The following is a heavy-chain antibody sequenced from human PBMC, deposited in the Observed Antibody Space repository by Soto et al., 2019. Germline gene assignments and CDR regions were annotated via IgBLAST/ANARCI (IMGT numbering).Heavy chain of an antibody. CDR1: GFSFRTSG. CDR3: ARGLPKVAGGAFDI. CDR2: MWYDGHVE. D-gene: IGHD2-15*01. Sequence: QVHLVESGGGVVQPGRSLTLSCAASGFSFRTSGMHWVRQAPGKGLEWVTGMWYDGHVEGYLDSVKGRFTISRDNSNSLMCLQMSNLRVDDTAVYYCARGLPKVAGGAFDIWGHGTMVTVSS. V-gene: IGHV3-33*01. J-gene: IGHJ3*02.